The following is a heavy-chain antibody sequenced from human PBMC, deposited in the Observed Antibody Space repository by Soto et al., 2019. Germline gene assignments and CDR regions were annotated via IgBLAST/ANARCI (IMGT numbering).Heavy chain of an antibody. CDR2: ISGSGGST. D-gene: IGHD2-2*01. Sequence: GGSLRLSCAASGFTFSSYAMSWVRQAPGKGLEWVSAISGSGGSTYYADSVKGRFTISRDNSKNTLYLQMNSLRAEDTAVYYCAKAPPSYCSSTSCYEYYYYMDVWGKGTTVTAP. CDR3: AKAPPSYCSSTSCYEYYYYMDV. J-gene: IGHJ6*03. V-gene: IGHV3-23*01. CDR1: GFTFSSYA.